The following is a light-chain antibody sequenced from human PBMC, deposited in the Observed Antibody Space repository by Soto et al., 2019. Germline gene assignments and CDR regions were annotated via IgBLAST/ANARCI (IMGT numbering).Light chain of an antibody. CDR3: AAWDDSVDGWV. Sequence: QSVLTQPPSASGTPGQRVTLSCSGSNSNIGGNTVNWYQQIPGTAPRLLIYSNDQRPSGVPARFSGSTSGTSTSLAIRGLESEDEADYYCAAWDDSVDGWVFGGGTKLTVL. J-gene: IGLJ3*02. V-gene: IGLV1-44*01. CDR1: NSNIGGNT. CDR2: SND.